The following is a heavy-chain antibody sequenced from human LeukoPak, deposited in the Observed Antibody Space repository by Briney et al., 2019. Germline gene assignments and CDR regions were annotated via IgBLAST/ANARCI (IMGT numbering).Heavy chain of an antibody. CDR1: GGSISSGSYY. CDR2: IYTSGST. Sequence: PSETLSLTCTVSGGSISSGSYYWSWIRQPAGKGLEWIGRIYTSGSTNYNPSLKSRVTISVDTSKNQFSLKLSSVTAADTAVYYCAREGGVLWFGELYYYMDVWGKGTRSPSP. CDR3: AREGGVLWFGELYYYMDV. J-gene: IGHJ6*03. V-gene: IGHV4-61*02. D-gene: IGHD3-10*01.